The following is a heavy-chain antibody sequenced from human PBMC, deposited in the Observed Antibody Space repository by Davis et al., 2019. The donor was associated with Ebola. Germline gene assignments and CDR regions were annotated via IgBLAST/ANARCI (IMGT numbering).Heavy chain of an antibody. Sequence: HTGGSLRLSCIASGSTFRNYWMHWVRQAPGKGLVWVSRINGEGNSIDYADSVKGRFTISRDNAKNTLYLQLNSLRGEDTAVYYCARLGDSSAWYRAYWGQGTQVTVST. J-gene: IGHJ4*02. D-gene: IGHD6-19*01. CDR1: GSTFRNYW. CDR3: ARLGDSSAWYRAY. CDR2: INGEGNSI. V-gene: IGHV3-74*01.